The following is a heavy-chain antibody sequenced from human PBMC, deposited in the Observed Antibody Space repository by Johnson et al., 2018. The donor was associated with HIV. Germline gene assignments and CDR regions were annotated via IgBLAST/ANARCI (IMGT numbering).Heavy chain of an antibody. CDR2: ISSSGTTV. Sequence: QVQLVESGGGLVKPGGSLRLSCAASGFTFSDYYMSWIRQTPGKGLEWVSYISSSGTTVYTADSVKGRFSISRDNSKNTLYLQMNSLRAEDTAVYYCAKENYYDSSGFPDAFDIWGQGTMVTVSS. J-gene: IGHJ3*02. V-gene: IGHV3-11*04. CDR1: GFTFSDYY. D-gene: IGHD3-22*01. CDR3: AKENYYDSSGFPDAFDI.